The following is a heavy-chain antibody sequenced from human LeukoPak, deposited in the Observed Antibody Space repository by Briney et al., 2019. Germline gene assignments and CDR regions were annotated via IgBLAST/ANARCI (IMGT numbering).Heavy chain of an antibody. V-gene: IGHV4-4*07. D-gene: IGHD3/OR15-3a*01. J-gene: IGHJ3*02. CDR1: GGSISTYS. CDR2: IYTSGST. Sequence: SETLSLTCIVSGGSISTYSWTWIRQPAEKGLECIGRIYTSGSTHHNPSLESRVTISVDTSKNHFSLKLSSVTAADSAVYYCARVGLVPAAFDIWGQGTMVTVSS. CDR3: ARVGLVPAAFDI.